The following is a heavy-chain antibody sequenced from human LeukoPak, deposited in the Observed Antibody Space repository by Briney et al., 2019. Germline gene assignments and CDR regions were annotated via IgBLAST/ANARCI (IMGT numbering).Heavy chain of an antibody. D-gene: IGHD3-22*01. CDR2: INPDGSSS. J-gene: IGHJ4*02. CDR3: ARARGYYYDSFDY. V-gene: IGHV3-74*01. CDR1: GFTFSNYW. Sequence: GGSLRLSCAASGFTFSNYWMHWVRQAPGKGLEWVSRINPDGSSSNYADSVKGRFTISRDNAENTLFLQMNSLTAEDTAVYYCARARGYYYDSFDYWGQGTLVTVSS.